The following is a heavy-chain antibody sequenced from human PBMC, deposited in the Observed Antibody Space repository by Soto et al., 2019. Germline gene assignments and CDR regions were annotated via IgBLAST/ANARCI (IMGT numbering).Heavy chain of an antibody. V-gene: IGHV3-11*01. Sequence: GGSLRLSCAASGFTFSDYYMSWIRQAPGKGLEWVSYISSSGSTIYYAYSVKGRFTISRDNAKNSLYLQMNSLRAEDTAVYYCAATTGGAFGGLDYYYMDVWGKGTTVTVSS. CDR3: AATTGGAFGGLDYYYMDV. CDR1: GFTFSDYY. D-gene: IGHD4-17*01. J-gene: IGHJ6*03. CDR2: ISSSGSTI.